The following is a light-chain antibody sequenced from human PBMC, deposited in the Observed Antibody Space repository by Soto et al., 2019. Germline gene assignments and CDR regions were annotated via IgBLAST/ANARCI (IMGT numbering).Light chain of an antibody. CDR2: SAS. CDR1: QSVSSSY. J-gene: IGKJ2*01. CDR3: QHYGSSLYT. Sequence: EIVLTQSPGTLSLSPGERATLSCRASQSVSSSYLAWYQQKPGEAPRLIIYSASTRATGIPDRFSGSGSGTDCTLTISRLEPEDVAVYYCQHYGSSLYTFGQGTKVDIK. V-gene: IGKV3-20*01.